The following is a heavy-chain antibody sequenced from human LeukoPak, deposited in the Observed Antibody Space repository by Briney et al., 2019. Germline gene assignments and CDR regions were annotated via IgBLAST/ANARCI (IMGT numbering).Heavy chain of an antibody. D-gene: IGHD6-13*01. CDR2: IRYDGSNK. J-gene: IGHJ4*02. CDR1: GFTFSSYG. CDR3: ASNIAAAAHTEYYFDY. Sequence: GGSLRLSCAASGFTFSSYGMHWVRQAPGKGLEWVAFIRYDGSNKYYADSVKGRFTISRDNSKNTLYLQMNSLRAEDTAVYYCASNIAAAAHTEYYFDYWGQGTLVTVSS. V-gene: IGHV3-30*02.